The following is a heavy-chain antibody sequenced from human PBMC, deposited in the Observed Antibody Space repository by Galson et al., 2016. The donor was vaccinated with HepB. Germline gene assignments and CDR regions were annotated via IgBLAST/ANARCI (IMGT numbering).Heavy chain of an antibody. CDR1: GGTLTSYG. Sequence: SVKVSCKASGGTLTSYGVTWVRQAPGQGLEWMGVIIPIFGITKYAQRFQERVTITADESRSTAYMELSSLRFEDTAVFYCATSASYLAAADLYYFDYWGQGTLVTVSS. V-gene: IGHV1-69*13. CDR3: ATSASYLAAADLYYFDY. CDR2: IIPIFGIT. D-gene: IGHD6-25*01. J-gene: IGHJ4*02.